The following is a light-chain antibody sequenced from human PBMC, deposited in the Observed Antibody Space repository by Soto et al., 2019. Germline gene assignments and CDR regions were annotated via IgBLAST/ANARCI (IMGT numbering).Light chain of an antibody. CDR2: ANS. J-gene: IGLJ1*01. Sequence: QSVVTQPPSVSGAPGQRVTISCTGTSSNIGAGYDVHWYQQLPGTAPKLLIYANSNPPSGVPDRFSGSKSGTSASLAITGLQAEDEADYYCQSYDSSLSGYVFGPGTKLTVL. CDR1: SSNIGAGYD. V-gene: IGLV1-40*01. CDR3: QSYDSSLSGYV.